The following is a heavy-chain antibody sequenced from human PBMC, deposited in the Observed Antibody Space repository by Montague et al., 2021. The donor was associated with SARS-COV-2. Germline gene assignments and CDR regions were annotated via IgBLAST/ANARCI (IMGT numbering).Heavy chain of an antibody. V-gene: IGHV4-34*01. CDR1: GGSFSGYY. D-gene: IGHD2-2*01. CDR2: INHSGST. Sequence: SETLSLTCAVYGGSFSGYYWSWIRQPPGEGLEWIGEINHSGSTNYNPSLKSRVTISVDTSKNQFSLKLSSVTAADTAVYYCARVRAVPAAMRIFSLGRSYYGMDVWGRGTTVTVSS. J-gene: IGHJ6*02. CDR3: ARVRAVPAAMRIFSLGRSYYGMDV.